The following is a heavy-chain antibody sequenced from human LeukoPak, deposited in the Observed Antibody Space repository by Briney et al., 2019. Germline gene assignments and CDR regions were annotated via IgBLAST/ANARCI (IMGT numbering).Heavy chain of an antibody. Sequence: GGSLRLSCAASGFTFRSYGMHWVRQAPGKGLEWAAIIWYDGSNKYYADSVKGRFTISRDNSKNTLSLQMNSLRAEDTAVYYCATTRGVKGSYYFDYWGQGTLVTVSS. V-gene: IGHV3-33*01. J-gene: IGHJ4*02. CDR1: GFTFRSYG. CDR3: ATTRGVKGSYYFDY. D-gene: IGHD2-15*01. CDR2: IWYDGSNK.